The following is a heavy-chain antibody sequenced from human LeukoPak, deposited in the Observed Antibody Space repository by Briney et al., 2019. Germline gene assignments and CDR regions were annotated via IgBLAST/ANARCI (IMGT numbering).Heavy chain of an antibody. V-gene: IGHV3-30*03. CDR1: GFTFSSYG. Sequence: PGGSLRLSCAASGFTFSSYGMYWVRQAPGKGLEWVAVISYDGTNKYYADSVRGRFTISRDNSKNTLYLQMDSLRTEDTAVYYCARVELYASGWYGSIDYWGQGTLVAVSS. CDR2: ISYDGTNK. D-gene: IGHD6-19*01. CDR3: ARVELYASGWYGSIDY. J-gene: IGHJ4*02.